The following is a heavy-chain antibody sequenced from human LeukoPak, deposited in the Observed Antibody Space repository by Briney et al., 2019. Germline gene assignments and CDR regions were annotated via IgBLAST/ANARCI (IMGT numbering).Heavy chain of an antibody. V-gene: IGHV1-69*01. CDR3: ARHMVRGVIEMVFDY. CDR1: EGTFSSYA. J-gene: IGHJ4*02. CDR2: IIPLFGTA. D-gene: IGHD3-10*01. Sequence: SVKVSCKASEGTFSSYAISWVRQAPGQGLEWMGGIIPLFGTANYAQKFQGRVTITADESTSTAYMELSSLRSEDTAVYYCARHMVRGVIEMVFDYWGQGTLVTVSS.